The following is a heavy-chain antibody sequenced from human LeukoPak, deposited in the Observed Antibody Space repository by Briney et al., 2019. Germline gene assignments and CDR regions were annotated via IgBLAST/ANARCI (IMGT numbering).Heavy chain of an antibody. D-gene: IGHD3-22*01. CDR1: GLNFDDSA. Sequence: PGGSLRLSCVASGLNFDDSAMHWVRQAPGKGLEWVSRIDRDGNITSYADSVKGRFTISRDNAKNTLYLQMNSLRAEDTAVYYCARISYDSSGYYDYWGQGTLVTVSS. CDR3: ARISYDSSGYYDY. V-gene: IGHV3-74*01. J-gene: IGHJ4*02. CDR2: IDRDGNIT.